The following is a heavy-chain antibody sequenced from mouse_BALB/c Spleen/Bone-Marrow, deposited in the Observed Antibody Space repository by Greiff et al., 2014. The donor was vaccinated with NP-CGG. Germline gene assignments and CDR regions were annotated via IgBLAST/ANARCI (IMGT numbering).Heavy chain of an antibody. CDR3: SRGYYDYLFALDY. D-gene: IGHD5-5*01. Sequence: EVQLQQSGAELVKPGASVKLSCTASGFNIKDTYIYWVKQRPEQGLEWVGRIDPANGSTKYDPKFQGKATIAADTSSNTAYLQLSSLTSEDTAVYYCSRGYYDYLFALDYWGHGTSVTVSS. J-gene: IGHJ4*01. CDR2: IDPANGST. V-gene: IGHV14-3*02. CDR1: GFNIKDTY.